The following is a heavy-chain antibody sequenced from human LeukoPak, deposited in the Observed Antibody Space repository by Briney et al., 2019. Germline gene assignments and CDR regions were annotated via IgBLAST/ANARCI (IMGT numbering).Heavy chain of an antibody. Sequence: GGSLRLSCAASGFTFSIYWMSWVRQAPGKGLEWVANIKQDGSEKYYVDSMKGRFTISRDNAKNSLYLQMNSLRAEDTAVYYCARPNKPHYLESAFDIWGQGTMVTVSS. CDR1: GFTFSIYW. V-gene: IGHV3-7*01. CDR2: IKQDGSEK. CDR3: ARPNKPHYLESAFDI. D-gene: IGHD3-3*01. J-gene: IGHJ3*02.